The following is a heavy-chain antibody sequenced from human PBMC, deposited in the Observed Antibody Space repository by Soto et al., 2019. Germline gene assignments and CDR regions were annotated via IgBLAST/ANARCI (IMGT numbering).Heavy chain of an antibody. D-gene: IGHD2-8*02. Sequence: GGSLRLSCAASGFTFSNYGMHWVRQAPGKGLEWVAVIWYDGSNEYYADSVKGRFTISRDRSTNTVFLQMNSLTAGDTAVYYCAKATATGGGAFDFCGQGTMVTVSS. CDR1: GFTFSNYG. CDR3: AKATATGGGAFDF. CDR2: IWYDGSNE. V-gene: IGHV3-33*02. J-gene: IGHJ3*01.